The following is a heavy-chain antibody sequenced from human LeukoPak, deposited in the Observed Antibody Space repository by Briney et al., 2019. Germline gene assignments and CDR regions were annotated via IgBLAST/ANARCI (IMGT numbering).Heavy chain of an antibody. J-gene: IGHJ4*02. D-gene: IGHD6-13*01. Sequence: GGSLRLSCAASGFSFSSFAMSWVRQAPGKGLEWVSTISTSGGNTYYADSVKGRFSISRDNSKNTLFLQMNSLRAEDTAVYYCASPRGFASSWFGYWGQGTLVTVSS. CDR3: ASPRGFASSWFGY. CDR1: GFSFSSFA. V-gene: IGHV3-23*01. CDR2: ISTSGGNT.